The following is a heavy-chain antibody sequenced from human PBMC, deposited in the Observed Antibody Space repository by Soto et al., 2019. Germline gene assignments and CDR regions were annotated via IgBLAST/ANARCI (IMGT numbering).Heavy chain of an antibody. V-gene: IGHV5-10-1*01. Sequence: PGESLKISCKGSGYSFTSYWISWVRQMPGKGLEGMGRIDPSGSYTKYSPSCEGPVTLSADQFLSTAYLQFDSPKASDNGMYYCARNYYYAMGVWGQGTPVTVSS. CDR2: IDPSGSYT. J-gene: IGHJ6*02. CDR1: GYSFTSYW. CDR3: ARNYYYAMGV.